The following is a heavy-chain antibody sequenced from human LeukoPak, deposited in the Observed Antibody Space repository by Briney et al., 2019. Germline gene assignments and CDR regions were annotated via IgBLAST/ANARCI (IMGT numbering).Heavy chain of an antibody. V-gene: IGHV3-74*01. CDR1: GFSFSGHW. J-gene: IGHJ4*02. CDR3: ARGPNSNWSGLDF. CDR2: ISPTGSTT. D-gene: IGHD6-6*01. Sequence: PGGSLRLSCTASGFSFSGHWMHWARQLPGKGLVWVSRISPTGSTTSYAGSVKGRFTVSRDNAKSTLYLQVNNLRAEDTAVYYCARGPNSNWSGLDFWGQGTLLTVSS.